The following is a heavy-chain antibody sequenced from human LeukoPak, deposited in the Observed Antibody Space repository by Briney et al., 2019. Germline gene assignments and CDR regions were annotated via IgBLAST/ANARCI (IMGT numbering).Heavy chain of an antibody. Sequence: GGSLRLSCAASGFTFSSYGMHWVRQPPGKGLEWVGVISYDGSNKYYAGSVKGRFTISRDNSKNTLYLQMNSLRAEDTAVYYCAKLYCTVRGVSFDYWGQGTLVTVSS. J-gene: IGHJ4*02. CDR1: GFTFSSYG. CDR3: AKLYCTVRGVSFDY. CDR2: ISYDGSNK. D-gene: IGHD3-10*01. V-gene: IGHV3-30*18.